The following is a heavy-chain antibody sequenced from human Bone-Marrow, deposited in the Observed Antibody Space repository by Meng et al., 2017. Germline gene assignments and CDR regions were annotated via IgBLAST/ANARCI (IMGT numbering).Heavy chain of an antibody. CDR1: VGAIRSSSSY. J-gene: IGHJ5*02. CDR2: IYYSGST. D-gene: IGHD3-16*01. Sequence: PLVASGSGIGRPSEPRRPSCTVSVGAIRSSSSYWGWIRQPPGKVLEWIGGIYYSGSTYYDPSLKSRVTISVDTSKKQFCLKLSSVTAGDTAVYYCARYWGDYVWGSPELNWFDPWGQGTLVTVSS. CDR3: ARYWGDYVWGSPELNWFDP. V-gene: IGHV4-39*07.